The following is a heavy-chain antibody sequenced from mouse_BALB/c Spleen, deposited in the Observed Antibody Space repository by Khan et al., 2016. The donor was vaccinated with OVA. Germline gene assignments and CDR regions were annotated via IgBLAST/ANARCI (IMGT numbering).Heavy chain of an antibody. D-gene: IGHD2-13*01. J-gene: IGHJ3*01. CDR3: VRGYYGDPFAY. Sequence: EVELVESGGGLVKPGGSLTLSCAASGFTFSDYYMYWVRQTPEKRLEWVATISYGGSYTYYPDSVKGRFTISRDDAENNLYLHMSSLKSDDTAMYYCVRGYYGDPFAYWGQGTLVTVSA. CDR2: ISYGGSYT. V-gene: IGHV5-4*02. CDR1: GFTFSDYY.